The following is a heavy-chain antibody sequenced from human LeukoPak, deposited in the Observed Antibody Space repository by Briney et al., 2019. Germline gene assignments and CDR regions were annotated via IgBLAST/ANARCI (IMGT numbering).Heavy chain of an antibody. J-gene: IGHJ4*02. CDR1: GGSFSGYY. D-gene: IGHD1-26*01. Sequence: SETLSLTCAVYGGSFSGYYWSWIRQPPGKGLEWIGDINHSGSTNYNPSLKSRVTISVDTSKNQFSLKLSSVTAADTAVYYCARDVGATPGYFDYWGQGTLVTVSS. CDR2: INHSGST. CDR3: ARDVGATPGYFDY. V-gene: IGHV4-34*01.